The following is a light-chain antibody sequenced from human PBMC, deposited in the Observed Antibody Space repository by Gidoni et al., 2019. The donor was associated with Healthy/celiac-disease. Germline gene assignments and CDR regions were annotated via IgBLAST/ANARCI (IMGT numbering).Light chain of an antibody. J-gene: IGKJ2*01. Sequence: DIVMTQSPDSLAVSLGERATINCKSSQSVLYSSNNKNYLAWYQQKPGQPPKLLIYWASTRESGVPDRFSGSGSGTDFTLTISSLQAEDVAVYYCQQYDSTPYTFXQXTKLEIK. CDR3: QQYDSTPYT. CDR2: WAS. CDR1: QSVLYSSNNKNY. V-gene: IGKV4-1*01.